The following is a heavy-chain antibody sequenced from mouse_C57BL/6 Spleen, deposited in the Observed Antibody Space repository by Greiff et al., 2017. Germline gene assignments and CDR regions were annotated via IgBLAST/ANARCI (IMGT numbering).Heavy chain of an antibody. D-gene: IGHD1-1*01. CDR1: GFTFSDYY. CDR3: ARRFYGSSYSYFDV. CDR2: ISNGGGST. Sequence: EVQGVESGGGLVQPGGSLKLSCAASGFTFSDYYMYWVRQTPEKRLEWVAYISNGGGSTYYPDTVKGRFTISRDNAKNTLYLQMSRLKSEDTAMYYCARRFYGSSYSYFDVWGTGTTVTVSS. V-gene: IGHV5-12*01. J-gene: IGHJ1*03.